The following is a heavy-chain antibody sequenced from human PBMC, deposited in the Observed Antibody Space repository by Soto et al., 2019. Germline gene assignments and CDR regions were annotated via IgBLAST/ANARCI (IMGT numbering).Heavy chain of an antibody. J-gene: IGHJ6*02. V-gene: IGHV1-69*06. Sequence: ASVKVSCKASGGTFSSYAISWVRRAPGQGLEWMGGIIPIFGTANYAQKFQGRVTITADKSTSTAYMELSSLRSEDTAVYYCARDPRRYCSSTSCYTRSYYYYYGMDVWGQGTTVTVSS. CDR2: IIPIFGTA. D-gene: IGHD2-2*02. CDR3: ARDPRRYCSSTSCYTRSYYYYYGMDV. CDR1: GGTFSSYA.